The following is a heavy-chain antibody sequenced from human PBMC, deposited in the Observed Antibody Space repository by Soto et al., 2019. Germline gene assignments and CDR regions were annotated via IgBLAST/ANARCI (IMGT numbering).Heavy chain of an antibody. CDR1: GGNFSSYA. V-gene: IGHV1-69*06. CDR2: IIPIFGTA. J-gene: IGHJ5*02. CDR3: ARDCGSSWYRGNSNWFDP. Sequence: AVKVSCQASGGNFSSYAISWVRQAPGHGLEWMGGIIPIFGTANYAQKFQGRVTITADKSTRTAYMELSSLRSEDTAVYYSARDCGSSWYRGNSNWFDPWGQGTLVTVSS. D-gene: IGHD6-13*01.